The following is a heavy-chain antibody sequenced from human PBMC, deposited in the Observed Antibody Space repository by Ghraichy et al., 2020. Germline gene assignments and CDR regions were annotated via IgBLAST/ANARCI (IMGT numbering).Heavy chain of an antibody. CDR2: IKQDGSEK. CDR1: GFTFSSYW. V-gene: IGHV3-7*03. Sequence: GESLNISCAASGFTFSSYWMSWVRQAPGKGLEWVANIKQDGSEKYYVDSVKGRFTISRDNAKNSLYLQMNSLRAEDTAVYYCARDIPYYYDSSGGFDYWGQGTLVTVSS. CDR3: ARDIPYYYDSSGGFDY. J-gene: IGHJ4*02. D-gene: IGHD3-22*01.